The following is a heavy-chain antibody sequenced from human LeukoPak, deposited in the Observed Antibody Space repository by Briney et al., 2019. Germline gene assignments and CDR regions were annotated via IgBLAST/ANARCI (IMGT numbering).Heavy chain of an antibody. CDR2: IYYSGST. Sequence: PSETLSLTCTVSGDSISHYFWNWIRQPPGKGLEWIGSIYYSGSTYYNPSLKSRVTISVDTSKNQFSLKLSSVTAADTAVYYCARETQDYDSSGYFHYYYYMDVWGKGTTVTVSS. V-gene: IGHV4-39*02. J-gene: IGHJ6*03. D-gene: IGHD3-22*01. CDR3: ARETQDYDSSGYFHYYYYMDV. CDR1: GDSISHYF.